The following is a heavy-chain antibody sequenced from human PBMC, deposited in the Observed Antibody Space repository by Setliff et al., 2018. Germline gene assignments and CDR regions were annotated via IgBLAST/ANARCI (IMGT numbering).Heavy chain of an antibody. D-gene: IGHD3-22*01. CDR1: GGTFSSYA. V-gene: IGHV1-69*10. CDR3: ARGHSTGTTDY. J-gene: IGHJ4*02. CDR2: IIPILGIA. Sequence: ASVKVSCKASGGTFSSYAISWVRQAPGQGLEWMGGIIPILGIANYAQKFQGRVTITADESTSTAYMELSSLRSEDTAVYYCARGHSTGTTDYWGQGTLVTVSS.